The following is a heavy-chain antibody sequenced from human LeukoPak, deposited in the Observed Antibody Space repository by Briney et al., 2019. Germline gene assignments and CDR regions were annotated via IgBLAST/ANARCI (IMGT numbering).Heavy chain of an antibody. V-gene: IGHV1-2*02. CDR1: GYTFTGYY. CDR3: ARSPPTTYHCDY. Sequence: ASVRVSCKASGYTFTGYYMHWVRQAPGQGLEWMGWINPNSGGTNYAQKFQGRVTMTRDTSINTAYMELSRLRTDDTVVYYCARSPPTTYHCDYWGQGTLVTVSS. D-gene: IGHD1-1*01. J-gene: IGHJ4*02. CDR2: INPNSGGT.